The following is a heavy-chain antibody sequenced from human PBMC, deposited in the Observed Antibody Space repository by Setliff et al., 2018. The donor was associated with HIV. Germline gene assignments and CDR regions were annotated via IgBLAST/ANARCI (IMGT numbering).Heavy chain of an antibody. D-gene: IGHD3-22*01. Sequence: ASVKVSCKASGYTFTSSDLNWVRQATGQGLEWMGWMNPHSGNTGYAKKFQGRLTVTEDTSTDSAYMDLSSLESEDTAIYYCTTVSYYHDRDAYLGVFDNWGQGTLVTVS. CDR1: GYTFTSSD. V-gene: IGHV1-8*01. CDR3: TTVSYYHDRDAYLGVFDN. J-gene: IGHJ4*02. CDR2: MNPHSGNT.